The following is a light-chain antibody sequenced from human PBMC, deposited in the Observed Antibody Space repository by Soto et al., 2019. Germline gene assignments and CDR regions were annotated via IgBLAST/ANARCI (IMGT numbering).Light chain of an antibody. CDR3: CSYAGTYTYNYV. V-gene: IGLV2-11*01. Sequence: QSALTQPRSVSGSPGQSVTISCTGTSSDVGGYNFVSWYQQHPDKAPKLMIYDVTKRPSGVPDRFSGSKSGNTASLTISGLQAEDEADYYCCSYAGTYTYNYVFGTGTKLTVL. CDR1: SSDVGGYNF. CDR2: DVT. J-gene: IGLJ1*01.